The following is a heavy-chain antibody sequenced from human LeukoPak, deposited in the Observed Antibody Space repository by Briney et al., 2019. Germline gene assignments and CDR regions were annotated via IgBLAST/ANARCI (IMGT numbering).Heavy chain of an antibody. D-gene: IGHD3-10*01. CDR3: ARDLRAARGAWFDP. Sequence: SQTLSLTCTVSGGSISSGGYYWSWIRQPPGKGLEWIGYIYHSGSTYYNPSLKSRVTISVDRSKNQFSLKLSSVTAADTAVYYCARDLRAARGAWFDPWGQGTLVTVSS. J-gene: IGHJ5*02. CDR2: IYHSGST. V-gene: IGHV4-30-2*01. CDR1: GGSISSGGYY.